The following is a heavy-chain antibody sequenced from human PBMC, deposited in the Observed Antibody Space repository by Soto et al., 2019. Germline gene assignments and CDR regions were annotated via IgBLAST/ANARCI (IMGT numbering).Heavy chain of an antibody. CDR3: ARHKGGNWYFFDY. CDR2: VYYSGSV. CDR1: GGSISASGYY. J-gene: IGHJ4*01. D-gene: IGHD1-1*01. V-gene: IGHV4-39*01. Sequence: PSETLSLTCSVSGGSISASGYYWGWIRQPPGKGLEWIGTVYYSGSVYYNSSLKSRVAISADTSKNQSSLQLTSVTAADTAVYYCARHKGGNWYFFDYWGHGTLVTVSS.